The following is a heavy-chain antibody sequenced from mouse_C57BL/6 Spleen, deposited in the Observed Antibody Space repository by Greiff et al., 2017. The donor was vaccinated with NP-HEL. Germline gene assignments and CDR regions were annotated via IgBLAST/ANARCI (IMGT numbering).Heavy chain of an antibody. CDR3: ARSSYDYGGY. V-gene: IGHV1-64*01. Sequence: QVQLQQPGAELVKPGASVKLSCKASGYTFTSYWMPWVKQRPGQGLEWIGMIHPNSGSTNYNEKFKSKATLTVDKSSSTAYMQLSSLTSEDSAVYYCARSSYDYGGYWGQGTTLTVSS. J-gene: IGHJ2*01. CDR1: GYTFTSYW. D-gene: IGHD2-4*01. CDR2: IHPNSGST.